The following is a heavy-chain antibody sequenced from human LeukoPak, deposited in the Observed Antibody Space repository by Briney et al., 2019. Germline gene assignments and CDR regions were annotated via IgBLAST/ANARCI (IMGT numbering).Heavy chain of an antibody. CDR1: GCTFSSYW. CDR3: ARALYNHGWYPDYFDY. CDR2: IKPDGYDK. J-gene: IGHJ4*02. D-gene: IGHD6-19*01. Sequence: SGGSLRLSCAASGCTFSSYWMGWVRQAPGKGLEWVANIKPDGYDKYYVDSLKGRFTISRDNAKNSLYLQMDSLTAEDTALYYCARALYNHGWYPDYFDYWGQGTLVTVSS. V-gene: IGHV3-7*01.